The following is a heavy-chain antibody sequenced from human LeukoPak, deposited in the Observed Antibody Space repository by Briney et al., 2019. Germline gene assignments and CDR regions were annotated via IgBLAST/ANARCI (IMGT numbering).Heavy chain of an antibody. CDR1: GGTFSSYA. V-gene: IGHV1-69*05. CDR2: IIPIFGTA. CDR3: AGGATTSYYYYYMDV. D-gene: IGHD1-26*01. J-gene: IGHJ6*03. Sequence: GASVKVSCKASGGTFSSYAISWVRQAPGQGLEWMGGIIPIFGTANYAQKFQGRVTITTDESTSTAYMELSSLRSEDTAVYYCAGGATTSYYYYYMDVWGKGTTVTVSS.